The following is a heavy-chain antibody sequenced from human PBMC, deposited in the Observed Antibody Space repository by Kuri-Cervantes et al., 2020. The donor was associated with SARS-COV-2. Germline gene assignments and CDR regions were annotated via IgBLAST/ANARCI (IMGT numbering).Heavy chain of an antibody. Sequence: GESLKISCAASGFTFSSYEMNWVRQAPGKGLEWVSYISSSGSTIYYADSVKGRFTISRDNAKNSMYLQMNSLRAEDTAFYYCASGRGTMIVVVSVEGGAFDIWGQGTMVTVSS. D-gene: IGHD3-22*01. CDR3: ASGRGTMIVVVSVEGGAFDI. V-gene: IGHV3-48*03. CDR1: GFTFSSYE. CDR2: ISSSGSTI. J-gene: IGHJ3*02.